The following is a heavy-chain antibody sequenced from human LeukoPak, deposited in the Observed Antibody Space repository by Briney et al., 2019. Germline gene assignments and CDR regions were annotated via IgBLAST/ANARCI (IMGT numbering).Heavy chain of an antibody. D-gene: IGHD6-6*01. J-gene: IGHJ4*02. CDR1: GFTFSSYS. CDR2: INSKSRYI. CDR3: ARADSSSSRLGC. Sequence: PGGSLRLSCAASGFTFSSYSMNWVRQAPGKGLEWVSSINSKSRYIYYADSLKGRFTISRDNGKNSVYLQMNSLRAEDTAVYFCARADSSSSRLGCWGQGTLVTVSS. V-gene: IGHV3-21*01.